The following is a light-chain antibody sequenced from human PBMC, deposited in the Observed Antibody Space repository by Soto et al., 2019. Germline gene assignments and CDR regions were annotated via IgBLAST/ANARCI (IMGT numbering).Light chain of an antibody. Sequence: EVVLTQSPGTLSLSPGERATLSCRASQSVSNNFLAWYQQKPGQAPRLLIYEAAKRATGTPDRFSGSGSGTDFTLTISRLEPEDFAVHYCQQYSISPRAFGQGTKVEIK. J-gene: IGKJ1*01. V-gene: IGKV3-20*01. CDR3: QQYSISPRA. CDR2: EAA. CDR1: QSVSNNF.